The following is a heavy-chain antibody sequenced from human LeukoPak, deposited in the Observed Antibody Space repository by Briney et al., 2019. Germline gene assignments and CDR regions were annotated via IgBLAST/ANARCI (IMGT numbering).Heavy chain of an antibody. V-gene: IGHV3-20*04. J-gene: IGHJ4*02. CDR1: GFTFDDYG. Sequence: GGSLRLSCAASGFTFDDYGMSWARQAPGKGLEWVSGINWNGGSTGYADSVKGRFTISRDNAKNSLYLQMNSLRSDDTAVYYCARDGHDSSGYYEDYWGQGTLVTVSS. CDR2: INWNGGST. CDR3: ARDGHDSSGYYEDY. D-gene: IGHD3-22*01.